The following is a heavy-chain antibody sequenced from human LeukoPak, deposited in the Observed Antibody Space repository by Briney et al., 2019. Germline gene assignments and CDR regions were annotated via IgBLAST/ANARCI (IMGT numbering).Heavy chain of an antibody. CDR3: VRIERCDY. Sequence: GGSLRLSCVTSGFTFSTYVMSWVRKFPGKGLEWLSSIGTSGATTTYADSVKGRFTISRDNSENTLYLQMNSLRVEDTAEYYCVRIERCDYWGQGTLVTVSS. CDR2: IGTSGATT. V-gene: IGHV3-23*01. CDR1: GFTFSTYV. J-gene: IGHJ4*02.